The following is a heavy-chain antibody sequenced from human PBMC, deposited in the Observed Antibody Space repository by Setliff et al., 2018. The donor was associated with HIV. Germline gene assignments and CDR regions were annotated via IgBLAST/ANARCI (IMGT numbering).Heavy chain of an antibody. CDR3: VKDQRSFIALYYLDV. CDR2: ISYDGTNQ. Sequence: GGSLRLSCAASGFSFSSYGVHWVRQAPGKGLEWVALISYDGTNQRYADSVKGRFTISRDNSKNTLYLHMNGLRPEDTAVYYCVKDQRSFIALYYLDVWGKGTTVTVSS. CDR1: GFSFSSYG. D-gene: IGHD3-10*01. J-gene: IGHJ6*04. V-gene: IGHV3-30*18.